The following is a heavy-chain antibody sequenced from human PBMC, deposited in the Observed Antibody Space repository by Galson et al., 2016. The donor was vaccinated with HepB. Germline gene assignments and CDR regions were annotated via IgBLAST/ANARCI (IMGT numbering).Heavy chain of an antibody. J-gene: IGHJ1*01. CDR3: ARVYSHGGGKYFQH. V-gene: IGHV4-34*01. Sequence: EPLSLTCAVSGGSFSDFYWSWIRQPPGKGLEWIGEINQRGGTNYNPSLESRVIISVDASSRQFSLQLHSVTAADTALYFCARVYSHGGGKYFQHWGPGTLVAVSS. D-gene: IGHD2-21*01. CDR1: GGSFSDFY. CDR2: INQRGGT.